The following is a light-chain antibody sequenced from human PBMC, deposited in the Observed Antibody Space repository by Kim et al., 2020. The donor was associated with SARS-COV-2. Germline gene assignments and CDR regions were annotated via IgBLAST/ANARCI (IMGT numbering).Light chain of an antibody. CDR3: NSRVSSGNHPL. V-gene: IGLV3-19*01. CDR1: SLRSYY. CDR2: GKN. Sequence: SSELTQDPAVSVALGQTVRITCQGDSLRSYYASWYQQKPGQAPVLVIYGKNNRPSGIPDRFSGSSSGNTASLTITGAQAEGEADYYCNSRVSSGNHPLFG. J-gene: IGLJ3*02.